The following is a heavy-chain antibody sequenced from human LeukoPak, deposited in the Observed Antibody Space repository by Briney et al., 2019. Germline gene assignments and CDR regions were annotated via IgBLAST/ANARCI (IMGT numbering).Heavy chain of an antibody. Sequence: PSETLSLTCTVSGGSVSSSSYYWGWIRQPAGKGLEWIGRIYTSGSTNYNPSLKSRVTMSVDTSKNQFSLKLSSVTAADTAVYYCARDPYCSGGSCLSYFDYWGQGTLVTVSS. CDR2: IYTSGST. CDR1: GGSVSSSSYY. CDR3: ARDPYCSGGSCLSYFDY. D-gene: IGHD2-15*01. V-gene: IGHV4-61*02. J-gene: IGHJ4*02.